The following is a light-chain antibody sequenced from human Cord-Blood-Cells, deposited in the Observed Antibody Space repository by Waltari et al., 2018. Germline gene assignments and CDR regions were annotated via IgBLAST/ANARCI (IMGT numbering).Light chain of an antibody. CDR3: SSYTSSSTWV. J-gene: IGLJ3*02. CDR2: EVR. CDR1: SSDVGGYNY. V-gene: IGLV2-14*01. Sequence: QSALTQPASVSGSPGQSNTISCTGTSSDVGGYNYVSWYQQHPGKAPKLMIYEVRKRPSGVSNLFSGSTAGTTASLTSSGLQAEDEADYYCSSYTSSSTWVFGGGTKLTVL.